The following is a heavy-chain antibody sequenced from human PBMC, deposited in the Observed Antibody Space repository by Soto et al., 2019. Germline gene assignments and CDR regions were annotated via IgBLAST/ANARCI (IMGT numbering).Heavy chain of an antibody. CDR1: GGSISSGGYY. CDR3: ARGLNSNYFDY. CDR2: IYYSGST. V-gene: IGHV4-31*03. J-gene: IGHJ4*02. Sequence: PSETLSLTCTVSGGSISSGGYYWSWIRQHPGKGMEWIGYIYYSGSTYYNPSLKSRVTMSVDTSKNTFSLKLSSVTAADTAVYYCARGLNSNYFDYWGQGTLVTVSS. D-gene: IGHD4-4*01.